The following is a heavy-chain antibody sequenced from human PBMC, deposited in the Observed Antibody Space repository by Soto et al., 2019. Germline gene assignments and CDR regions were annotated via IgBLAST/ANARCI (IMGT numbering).Heavy chain of an antibody. CDR3: ARGKLLWFGELPDAFDI. Sequence: PSETLSLTCTVSGGSISSSSYYWGWIRQPPGKGLEWIGSIYYSGSTYYNPSLKSRVTISVDTSKNQFSLKLSSVTAADTAVYYCARGKLLWFGELPDAFDIWGQGTMVTVSS. V-gene: IGHV4-39*01. CDR1: GGSISSSSYY. CDR2: IYYSGST. J-gene: IGHJ3*02. D-gene: IGHD3-10*01.